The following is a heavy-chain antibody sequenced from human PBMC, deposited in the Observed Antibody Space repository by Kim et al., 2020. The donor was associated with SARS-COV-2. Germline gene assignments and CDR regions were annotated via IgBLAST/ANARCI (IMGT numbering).Heavy chain of an antibody. Sequence: QKFQGSVTITRDTSASTAYMELSSLRSEDTAVYYCARDLEVRGVITYFDYWGQGTLVTVSS. CDR3: ARDLEVRGVITYFDY. J-gene: IGHJ4*02. V-gene: IGHV1-3*01. D-gene: IGHD3-10*01.